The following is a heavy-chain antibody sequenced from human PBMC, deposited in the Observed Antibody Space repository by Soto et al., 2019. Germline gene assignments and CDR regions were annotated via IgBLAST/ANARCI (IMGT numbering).Heavy chain of an antibody. Sequence: PSETLSLTCAVYGGSFSGYYWSWIRQPPGKGLEWIGEINHSGSTNYNPSLKSRVTISVDTSKNQFSLKLSSVTATDTAVHYCARGYSSSYHWFDPWGQGTLVTVSS. CDR1: GGSFSGYY. CDR3: ARGYSSSYHWFDP. V-gene: IGHV4-34*01. D-gene: IGHD6-13*01. J-gene: IGHJ5*02. CDR2: INHSGST.